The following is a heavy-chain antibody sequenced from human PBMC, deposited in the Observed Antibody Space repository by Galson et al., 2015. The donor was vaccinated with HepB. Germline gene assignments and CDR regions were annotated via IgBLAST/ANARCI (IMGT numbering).Heavy chain of an antibody. CDR2: MSYDGINK. V-gene: IGHV3-30*18. D-gene: IGHD3-10*01. CDR3: AKASFHYGSGSYYTIDY. J-gene: IGHJ4*02. Sequence: SLRLSCAASRFTFSNYGIHWVRQAPGKGLEWVAVMSYDGINKHYTDSVKGRFTISRDNSRNTLYLQMNSLRAEDTAVYYCAKASFHYGSGSYYTIDYWGQGTLVTVSS. CDR1: RFTFSNYG.